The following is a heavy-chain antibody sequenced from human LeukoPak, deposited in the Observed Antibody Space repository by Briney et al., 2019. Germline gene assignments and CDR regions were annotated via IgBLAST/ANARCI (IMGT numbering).Heavy chain of an antibody. CDR2: IKSKTDGGTT. D-gene: IGHD6-13*01. Sequence: GGSPRLSCAASGFTFSNAWMSWVRQAPGKGLEWVGRIKSKTDGGTTDYAAPVKGRFTISRDDSKNTLYLQMSSLKTEDTAVYYCTTRDSSSWYEAFDIWGQGTMVTVSS. CDR1: GFTFSNAW. V-gene: IGHV3-15*01. CDR3: TTRDSSSWYEAFDI. J-gene: IGHJ3*02.